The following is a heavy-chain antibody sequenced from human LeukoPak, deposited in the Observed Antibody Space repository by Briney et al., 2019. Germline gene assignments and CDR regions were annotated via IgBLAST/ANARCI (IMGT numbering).Heavy chain of an antibody. V-gene: IGHV4-34*01. D-gene: IGHD4-23*01. CDR1: RESVSGDY. J-gene: IGHJ4*02. Sequence: PSETLSLTCAGNRESVSGDYGSWSHQPPWKGLESIVKINHSGSTNYKPSIKSRVTISVDTSKNQFSLKLSSVTAADTAVYYCARGPNYGGNSKDFDYWGQGTLVTVSS. CDR2: INHSGST. CDR3: ARGPNYGGNSKDFDY.